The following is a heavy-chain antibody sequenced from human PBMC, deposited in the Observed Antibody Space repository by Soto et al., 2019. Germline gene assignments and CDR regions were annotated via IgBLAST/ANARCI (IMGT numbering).Heavy chain of an antibody. V-gene: IGHV3-48*02. Sequence: GGSLRLSCAASGFTFSHYSMNWVRQAPGKGLEWLSYISSSRSTLYYADSVKGRFTISRDNAKNSLYLQMNSLRDEDTAVYYCARGSYDILTGTFDYWGQGTLVTVSS. J-gene: IGHJ4*02. D-gene: IGHD3-9*01. CDR2: ISSSRSTL. CDR1: GFTFSHYS. CDR3: ARGSYDILTGTFDY.